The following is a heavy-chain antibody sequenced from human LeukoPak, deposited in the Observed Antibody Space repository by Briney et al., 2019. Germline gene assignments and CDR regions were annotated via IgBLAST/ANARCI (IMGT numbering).Heavy chain of an antibody. Sequence: AGGSLRLSCAASGFTFSNYNMNWVRQTPGKGLEWVSSITRDSIYTFYADSVKGRFTISRDNAKNSLSLQMNSLRAEGTAVYYCARDPYNGYYGDDYYYYMDVWGKGTTVTISS. CDR3: ARDPYNGYYGDDYYYYMDV. V-gene: IGHV3-21*01. CDR2: ITRDSIYT. D-gene: IGHD4-17*01. J-gene: IGHJ6*03. CDR1: GFTFSNYN.